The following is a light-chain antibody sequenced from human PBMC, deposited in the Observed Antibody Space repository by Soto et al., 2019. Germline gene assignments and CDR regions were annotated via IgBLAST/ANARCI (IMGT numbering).Light chain of an antibody. CDR2: SNN. J-gene: IGLJ2*01. CDR1: SSNIGSNY. Sequence: QFVLTQPPSASGTPGQRVTISCSGSSSNIGSNYVSWYQQLPGTAPKVLIYSNNQRPSGVPDRFSGSKSGTSASLAISGLQSEDEADYYCAAWDDSLNGPVFGGGTKVTVL. V-gene: IGLV1-44*01. CDR3: AAWDDSLNGPV.